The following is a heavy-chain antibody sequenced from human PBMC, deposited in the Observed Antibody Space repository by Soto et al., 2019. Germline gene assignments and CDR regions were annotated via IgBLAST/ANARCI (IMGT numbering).Heavy chain of an antibody. Sequence: QPGGSLRLSCAASGFTFSSYAMSWVRQAPGKGLEWVSAISGSGGSTYYTDSVKGRFTISRDNAKNSLYLQVNSLRAEDMTVYYCVRDLRTVTTQFDPWGQGTLVTVSS. CDR2: ISGSGGST. J-gene: IGHJ5*02. CDR1: GFTFSSYA. D-gene: IGHD4-17*01. CDR3: VRDLRTVTTQFDP. V-gene: IGHV3-23*01.